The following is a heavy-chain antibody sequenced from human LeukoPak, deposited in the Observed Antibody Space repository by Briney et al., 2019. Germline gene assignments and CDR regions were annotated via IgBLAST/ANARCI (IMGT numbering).Heavy chain of an antibody. D-gene: IGHD6-13*01. Sequence: PGGSLRLSCAASGFTFSSYAMSWVRQAPGKGLEWVSGISGSGDRRNYADSVKGRFTISRDISKNTLYLQMNSLRAEDTAVYYCAKGPKQLLVGSRGYYFDYWGQGTLVTVS. V-gene: IGHV3-23*01. CDR1: GFTFSSYA. CDR3: AKGPKQLLVGSRGYYFDY. CDR2: ISGSGDRR. J-gene: IGHJ4*02.